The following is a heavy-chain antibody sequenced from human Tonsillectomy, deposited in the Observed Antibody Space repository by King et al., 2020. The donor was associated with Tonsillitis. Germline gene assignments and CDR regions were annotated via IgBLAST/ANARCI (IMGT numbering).Heavy chain of an antibody. V-gene: IGHV4-59*08. J-gene: IGHJ6*03. CDR2: IYYSGST. Sequence: VQLQESGPGLVKPSETLSLTCTVSGGSISSLYWSWIRQPPGKGLELIGYIYYSGSTTYNPSLKSRITISVDTSKNQFSLKMSSVTAADSAVYYCARLDYYYYYMDVWGKGTTVTVSS. CDR1: GGSISSLY. CDR3: ARLDYYYYYMDV.